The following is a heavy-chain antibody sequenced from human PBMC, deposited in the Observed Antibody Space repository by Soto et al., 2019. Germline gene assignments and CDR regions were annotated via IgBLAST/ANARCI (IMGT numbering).Heavy chain of an antibody. D-gene: IGHD3-9*01. CDR1: GFAFDDYG. Sequence: GGSLRLSCAASGFAFDDYGMSWVRQPPGKGLEWVAGINWSGGTTDYADSVKGRFTISRDNTEKSLYLQMDSLRAEDTALYYCGRSYGPSVGPFYFAFGGGGPLVTVSS. CDR3: GRSYGPSVGPFYFAF. CDR2: INWSGGTT. J-gene: IGHJ4*02. V-gene: IGHV3-20*04.